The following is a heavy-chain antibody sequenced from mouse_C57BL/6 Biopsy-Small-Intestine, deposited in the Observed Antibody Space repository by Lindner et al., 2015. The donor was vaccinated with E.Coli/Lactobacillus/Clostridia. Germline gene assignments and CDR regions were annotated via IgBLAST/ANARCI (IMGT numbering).Heavy chain of an antibody. CDR2: IYPRSGNT. V-gene: IGHV1-81*01. CDR1: GYTFTSYG. D-gene: IGHD1-1*01. Sequence: VQLQESGAELARPGASLKLSCKASGYTFTSYGISWVKQRTGQGLEWIGEIYPRSGNTYYNEKFKGKATLTADKSSSTAYMELRSLTSEDSAVYFCARGILTTVVAHDYWGQGTTLTVSS. J-gene: IGHJ2*01. CDR3: ARGILTTVVAHDY.